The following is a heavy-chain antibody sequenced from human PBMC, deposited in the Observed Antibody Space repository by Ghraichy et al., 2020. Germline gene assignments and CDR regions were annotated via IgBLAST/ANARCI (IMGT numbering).Heavy chain of an antibody. D-gene: IGHD3-16*01. CDR2: IRGTTSAI. J-gene: IGHJ4*02. CDR3: ARDEADGGIDF. V-gene: IGHV3-48*03. CDR1: GFTFSSYE. Sequence: GGSLRLSCAGSGFTFSSYEMNWVRQAPGKGLEWVSYIRGTTSAIYYADSVKGRFTMSRDNAKSSLYLQMNSLRVEDTAVYYCARDEADGGIDFWGRGTLGTVSS.